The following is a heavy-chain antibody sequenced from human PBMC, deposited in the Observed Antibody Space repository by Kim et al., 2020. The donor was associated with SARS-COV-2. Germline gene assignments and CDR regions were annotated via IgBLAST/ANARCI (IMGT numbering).Heavy chain of an antibody. CDR2: IIPIFGTA. D-gene: IGHD3-10*01. J-gene: IGHJ2*01. Sequence: SVKVSCKASGGTFSSYAISWVRQAPGQGLEWMGGIIPIFGTANYAQKFQGRVTITADESTSTAYMELSSLRSEDTAVYYCARGELWFGELGDWYFDLWGRGTLVTVSS. V-gene: IGHV1-69*13. CDR3: ARGELWFGELGDWYFDL. CDR1: GGTFSSYA.